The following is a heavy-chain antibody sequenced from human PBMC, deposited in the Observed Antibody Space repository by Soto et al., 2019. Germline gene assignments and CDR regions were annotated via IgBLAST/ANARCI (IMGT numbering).Heavy chain of an antibody. Sequence: QVQLQESGPGLVKPSETLSLTCTVSGGSISSYYWSWIRQPAGKGLEWIGRNYTSGSTNYNTSLKSRVTMSVDTSNNQFSLKLSSVTAADTAGYYWAGDVEANWFDPWGQGTLVTVSS. D-gene: IGHD1-1*01. CDR3: AGDVEANWFDP. J-gene: IGHJ5*02. CDR2: NYTSGST. CDR1: GGSISSYY. V-gene: IGHV4-4*07.